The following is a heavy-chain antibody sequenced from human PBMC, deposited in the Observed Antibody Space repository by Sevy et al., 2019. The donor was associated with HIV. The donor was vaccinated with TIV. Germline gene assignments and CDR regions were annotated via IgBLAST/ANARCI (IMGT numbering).Heavy chain of an antibody. CDR1: GFTFSSYS. Sequence: GGSLRLSCAASGFTFSSYSMNWVRQAPGKGLEWVSSISSSSSYIYYADSVKGGFTISGDNAKNSLYLQMNSLGAEDTAVYYCAAGTVVPPYWFDPWGQGTLVTVSS. CDR2: ISSSSSYI. V-gene: IGHV3-21*01. CDR3: AAGTVVPPYWFDP. J-gene: IGHJ5*02. D-gene: IGHD2-15*01.